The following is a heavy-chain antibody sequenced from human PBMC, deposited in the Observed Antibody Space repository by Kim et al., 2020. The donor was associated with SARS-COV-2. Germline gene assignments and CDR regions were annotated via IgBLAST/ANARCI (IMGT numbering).Heavy chain of an antibody. J-gene: IGHJ6*02. Sequence: SETLSLTCAVSGGSISSSNWWSWVRQPPGKGLEWIGEIYHSGSTNYNPSLKSRVTISVDKSKNQFSLKLSSVTAADTAVYYCARDALNQDWIQLSLGDYGMDVWGQGTTVTVSS. CDR1: GGSISSSNW. D-gene: IGHD5-18*01. CDR2: IYHSGST. CDR3: ARDALNQDWIQLSLGDYGMDV. V-gene: IGHV4-4*02.